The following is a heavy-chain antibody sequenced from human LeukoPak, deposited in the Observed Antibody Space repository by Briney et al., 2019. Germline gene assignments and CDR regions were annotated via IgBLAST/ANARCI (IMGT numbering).Heavy chain of an antibody. CDR3: ARGTLYRGWSYYLDF. V-gene: IGHV3-30*04. Sequence: GGSLRLSCAASGFTFSDYAMHWVRQAPGKGLEWVAVIFYDGSTKYYADSVKGQFTISRDNSENTLFLQMDSLRTGDTALYYCARGTLYRGWSYYLDFWGQGSQVTVSS. CDR1: GFTFSDYA. J-gene: IGHJ4*02. D-gene: IGHD6-19*01. CDR2: IFYDGSTK.